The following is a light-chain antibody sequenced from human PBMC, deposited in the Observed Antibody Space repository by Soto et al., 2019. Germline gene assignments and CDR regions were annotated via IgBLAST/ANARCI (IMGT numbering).Light chain of an antibody. V-gene: IGKV1-39*01. CDR1: QSISSY. Sequence: DIQMTQSPSSLSASVGDRVTITCRSSQSISSYLNWYQQKPGKAPKLLIYAASSLQSGVTARFSGSGSGTHVRLKIRRVEAEDVGLYYCMQGLQTHNSFGKGKRLEIK. J-gene: IGKJ5*01. CDR2: AAS. CDR3: MQGLQTHNS.